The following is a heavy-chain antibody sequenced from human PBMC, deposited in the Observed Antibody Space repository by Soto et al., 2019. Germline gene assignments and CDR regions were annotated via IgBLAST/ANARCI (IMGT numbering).Heavy chain of an antibody. J-gene: IGHJ4*02. D-gene: IGHD1-1*01. V-gene: IGHV3-74*01. CDR1: GFTFSDNW. Sequence: EVKVVESGGGLVQPGGSLRLSCAASGFTFSDNWMHWVRQPTGKGLVWVSRINGDASSTSYADSVKGRFTISRDSAKNTVYLQMDSLRVDDTAVYYCARGGTRTTNWGLFDSWGQGTLVTVSS. CDR3: ARGGTRTTNWGLFDS. CDR2: INGDASST.